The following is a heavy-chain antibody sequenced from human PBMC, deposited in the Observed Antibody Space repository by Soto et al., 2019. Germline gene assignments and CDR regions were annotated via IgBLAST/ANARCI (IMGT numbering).Heavy chain of an antibody. J-gene: IGHJ6*02. CDR2: IIPIFGTA. Sequence: SVKVSCKASGGTFSSYAISWVRQAPGQGLEWMGGIIPIFGTANYAQKFQGRVTITADKSTSTAYMELSSLRSEDTAVYYCARMWVLGVDKAMPTRVSDYYGMDVCGQGTTVTVYS. CDR1: GGTFSSYA. V-gene: IGHV1-69*06. D-gene: IGHD5-18*01. CDR3: ARMWVLGVDKAMPTRVSDYYGMDV.